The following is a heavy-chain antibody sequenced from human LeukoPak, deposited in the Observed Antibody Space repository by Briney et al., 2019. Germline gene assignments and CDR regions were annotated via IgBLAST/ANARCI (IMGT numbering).Heavy chain of an antibody. V-gene: IGHV3-23*01. CDR1: GFTFSSYA. J-gene: IGHJ3*02. CDR3: AKDRCGGDCQLGAFDI. D-gene: IGHD2-21*02. CDR2: ISGSGGST. Sequence: GGPLRLSCAASGFTFSSYAMSWVRQAPGKGLEWVSAISGSGGSTYYADSVKGRFTISRDNSKNTLYLQMNSLRAEDTAVYYCAKDRCGGDCQLGAFDIWGQGTVVTVSS.